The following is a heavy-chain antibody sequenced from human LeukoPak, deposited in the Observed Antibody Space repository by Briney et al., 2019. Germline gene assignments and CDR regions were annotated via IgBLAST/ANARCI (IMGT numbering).Heavy chain of an antibody. CDR3: AGIWFGELSGFDY. CDR2: IYYSGST. D-gene: IGHD3-10*01. Sequence: SETLSPTCTVSGGSISSGGYYWSWIRQHPGKGLEWIGYIYYSGSTYYNPSLKSRVTISVDTSKNQFSLKLSSVTAADTAVYYCAGIWFGELSGFDYWGQGTLVTVSS. J-gene: IGHJ4*02. CDR1: GGSISSGGYY. V-gene: IGHV4-31*03.